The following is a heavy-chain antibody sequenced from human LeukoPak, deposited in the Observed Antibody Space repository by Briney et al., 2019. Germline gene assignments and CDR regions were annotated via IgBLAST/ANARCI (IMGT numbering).Heavy chain of an antibody. Sequence: ASVKVSCKASGYTFTSYDMHWVRQAPGQGLEWMGIINPSGGSTSYAQKFQGRVTVTRDTSTSTVYMELSSLRSEDTAMYYCAREGEIGYDLSDYWGQGTLVTVSS. CDR3: AREGEIGYDLSDY. J-gene: IGHJ4*02. CDR1: GYTFTSYD. CDR2: INPSGGST. D-gene: IGHD5-12*01. V-gene: IGHV1-46*01.